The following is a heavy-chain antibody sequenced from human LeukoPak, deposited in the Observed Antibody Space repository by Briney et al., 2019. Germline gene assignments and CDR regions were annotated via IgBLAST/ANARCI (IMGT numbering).Heavy chain of an antibody. CDR2: TYYRSKWLT. V-gene: IGHV6-1*01. D-gene: IGHD4-11*01. J-gene: IGHJ4*02. Sequence: SQTLPLTCANSGDSVSSNSPPWNGMTHSPSRAVEWLGRTYYRSKWLTDYAVSVKSRITINADTSKNQFSLQLNSVTPEDTAVYYCTRKGTVTTPFDYWGQGILVTVSS. CDR1: GDSVSSNSPP. CDR3: TRKGTVTTPFDY.